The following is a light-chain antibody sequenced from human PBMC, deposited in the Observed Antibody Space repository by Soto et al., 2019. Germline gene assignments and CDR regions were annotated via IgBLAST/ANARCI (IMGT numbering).Light chain of an antibody. CDR3: QSYDNSLKIV. CDR1: SSNIGAGYD. V-gene: IGLV1-40*01. Sequence: QSVLAQPPSVSGAPGQRVTIFCTGRSSNIGAGYDVHWYQQVPGTAPRLLIYGNSNRPSGVPDRFSGSKSGTSASLAITGLQAEDEADHYCQSYDNSLKIVVGGGTKVTVL. J-gene: IGLJ3*02. CDR2: GNS.